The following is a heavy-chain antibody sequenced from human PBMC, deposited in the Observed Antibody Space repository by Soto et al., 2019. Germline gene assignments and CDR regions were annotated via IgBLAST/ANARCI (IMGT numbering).Heavy chain of an antibody. J-gene: IGHJ4*01. CDR2: ISSDGSNE. CDR1: GFTFRNYG. D-gene: IGHD1-1*01. V-gene: IGHV3-30*18. CDR3: AKDGSALTTGFVDC. Sequence: QVQLVESGGGVVQPGRSLRLSCAASGFTFRNYGMHWVRQAPGKGLEWVAVISSDGSNENYVDPVKGRFTISRDNSKNTLYLQVNSLRAEDTAVYFCAKDGSALTTGFVDCWGQGTLVTVSS.